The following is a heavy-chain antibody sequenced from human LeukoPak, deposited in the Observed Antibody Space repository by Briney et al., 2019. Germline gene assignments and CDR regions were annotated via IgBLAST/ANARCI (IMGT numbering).Heavy chain of an antibody. J-gene: IGHJ6*03. CDR3: ARVLSAARPYYYYYYMDV. Sequence: ASVKVSCKASGYTFTSYDINWVRQATGQGLEWMGWMNPNSGNTGYAQKFQGRVTITRNTSISTAYMELSSLRSDDTAVYYCARVLSAARPYYYYYYMDVWGKGTTVTVSS. CDR1: GYTFTSYD. D-gene: IGHD6-6*01. V-gene: IGHV1-8*03. CDR2: MNPNSGNT.